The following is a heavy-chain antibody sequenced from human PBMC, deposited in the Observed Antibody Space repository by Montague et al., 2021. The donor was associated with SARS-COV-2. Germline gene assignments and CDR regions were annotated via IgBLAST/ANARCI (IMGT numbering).Heavy chain of an antibody. CDR3: ARDKYGSEDF. D-gene: IGHD2-15*01. CDR2: VLRDGGET. CDR1: GFTFSRHG. Sequence: SLRLSCAASGFTFSRHGMSWVRQAPGKGLGWVATVLRDGGETHYMDSVKGRFTIYRDNAENSLFLHMNSLRAEDSALYYCARDKYGSEDFWGQGTLVTVSS. J-gene: IGHJ4*02. V-gene: IGHV3-7*01.